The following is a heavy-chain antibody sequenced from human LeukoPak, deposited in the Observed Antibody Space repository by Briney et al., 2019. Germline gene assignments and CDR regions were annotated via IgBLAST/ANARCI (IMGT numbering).Heavy chain of an antibody. J-gene: IGHJ5*02. D-gene: IGHD2-2*01. V-gene: IGHV4-31*03. Sequence: SETLSLTCTVSGGFISSGGYYWSWIRQHPGKGLEWMGYIYYSGSTYYNPSLKSRVTISVDTSKNQFSLKLSSVTAADTAVYYCARDRRLGYCSSTSCTYNWFDPWGQGTLVTVSS. CDR2: IYYSGST. CDR1: GGFISSGGYY. CDR3: ARDRRLGYCSSTSCTYNWFDP.